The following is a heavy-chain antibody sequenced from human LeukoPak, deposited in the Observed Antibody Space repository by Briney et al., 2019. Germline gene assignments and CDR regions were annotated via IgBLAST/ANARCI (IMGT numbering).Heavy chain of an antibody. J-gene: IGHJ4*02. CDR1: GFTFSSYW. CDR2: INSDGSST. V-gene: IGHV3-74*01. D-gene: IGHD3-10*01. Sequence: HPGGSLRLSCAASGFTFSSYWMHWVRQAPGKGLVWVSRINSDGSSTSYADSVKGRFTISRDNAKNMLYLQMNSLRAEDTAVYYCARALDGSGSYYIFGYWGQGTLVTVSS. CDR3: ARALDGSGSYYIFGY.